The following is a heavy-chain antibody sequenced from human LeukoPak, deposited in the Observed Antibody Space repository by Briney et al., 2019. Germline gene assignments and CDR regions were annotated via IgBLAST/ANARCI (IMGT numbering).Heavy chain of an antibody. D-gene: IGHD2-2*02. V-gene: IGHV1-2*06. J-gene: IGHJ4*02. CDR2: INPSNGGA. Sequence: ASVKVSCXASGYIFTGYYIHWVRQAPGQGLEWMGRINPSNGGASYAQKFQGRVIMTRDTSISTAYMEVSSLRSDDTAIYYCARDRVGCSSSSCYIDYWGQGMLVTVSS. CDR1: GYIFTGYY. CDR3: ARDRVGCSSSSCYIDY.